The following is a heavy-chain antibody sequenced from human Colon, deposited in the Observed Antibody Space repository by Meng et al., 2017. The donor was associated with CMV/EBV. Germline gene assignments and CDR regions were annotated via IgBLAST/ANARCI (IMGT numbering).Heavy chain of an antibody. CDR1: GYTFNSYG. Sequence: CKASGYTFNSYGISWMRQAPGQGVEWMGWISAYNGNTNYAQKLQGRVTMTTDTSTSTAYMELRSLRSDDTAVYYCARGNADTAMVSDYWGQGTLVTVSS. V-gene: IGHV1-18*01. D-gene: IGHD5-18*01. CDR3: ARGNADTAMVSDY. J-gene: IGHJ4*02. CDR2: ISAYNGNT.